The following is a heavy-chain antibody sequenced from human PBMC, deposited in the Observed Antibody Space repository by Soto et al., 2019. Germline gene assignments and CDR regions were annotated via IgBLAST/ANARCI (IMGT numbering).Heavy chain of an antibody. CDR3: AKDPYYYDPAYYYGMDV. V-gene: IGHV3-23*01. CDR1: GFTFSSYA. D-gene: IGHD3-22*01. J-gene: IGHJ6*02. Sequence: GGSLRLSCAASGFTFSSYAMSWVRQAPGKGLEWVSAICYDGSNTYYADSVKGRFTISRDNSKNTLYLQMNSLRAEDTAVYYCAKDPYYYDPAYYYGMDVWGQGTTVTVSS. CDR2: ICYDGSNT.